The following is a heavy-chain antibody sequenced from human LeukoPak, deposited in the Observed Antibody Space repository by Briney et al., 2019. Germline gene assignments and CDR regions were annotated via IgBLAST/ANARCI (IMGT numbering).Heavy chain of an antibody. CDR2: IIPILGIA. CDR1: GGTYSSYT. J-gene: IGHJ3*02. D-gene: IGHD3-22*01. V-gene: IGHV1-69*02. Sequence: SVKVSCKASGGTYSSYTISWVRQAPGQGLEWMGRIIPILGIADYAQKFQGRVTITADKSTSTAYMELSSLRSEDTAVYYCARESSGYFIDAFDIWGQGTMVTVSS. CDR3: ARESSGYFIDAFDI.